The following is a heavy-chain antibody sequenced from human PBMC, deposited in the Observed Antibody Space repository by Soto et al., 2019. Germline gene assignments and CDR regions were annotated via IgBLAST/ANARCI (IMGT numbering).Heavy chain of an antibody. CDR2: ISAYNGDT. D-gene: IGHD2-15*01. CDR1: GYTFTNYD. V-gene: IGHV1-18*01. Sequence: QVQLVQSGAEVKKPGASVKVSCKASGYTFTNYDINWVRQAPGQGLEWMGWISAYNGDTNYAQKLQGRVTMTTDTSTSTAYKELMSLRSGDTAVYYCAGSGRPDPVVVVGHTHFDPWGQGTLVTVSS. J-gene: IGHJ5*02. CDR3: AGSGRPDPVVVVGHTHFDP.